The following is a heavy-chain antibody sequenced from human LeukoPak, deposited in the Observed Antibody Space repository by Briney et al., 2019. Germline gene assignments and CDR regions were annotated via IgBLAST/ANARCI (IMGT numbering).Heavy chain of an antibody. D-gene: IGHD6-13*01. Sequence: SETLSLTCAVYGGSFSGYYWSWIRQPPGKGLEWIGEINHSGSTNYNPSLKSRVTISVDTSKNQFSLKLSSVTAADTAVYYCARDVAGQIRENWFDPWGQGTLVTVSS. V-gene: IGHV4-34*01. CDR1: GGSFSGYY. J-gene: IGHJ5*02. CDR2: INHSGST. CDR3: ARDVAGQIRENWFDP.